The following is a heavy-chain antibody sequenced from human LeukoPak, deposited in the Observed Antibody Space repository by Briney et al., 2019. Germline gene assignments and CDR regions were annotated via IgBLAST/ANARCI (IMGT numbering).Heavy chain of an antibody. V-gene: IGHV3-21*01. Sequence: MAGGSLRLSCAASGFTFSSYSMNCVRQAPGKGLEWVSSISTGSSFIYYADSVKGRFTISRDIAKNSLYLQMNSLRAEDTAVYYCARTDYYDKSIDYWGQGTLVTVSS. J-gene: IGHJ4*02. CDR3: ARTDYYDKSIDY. CDR2: ISTGSSFI. CDR1: GFTFSSYS. D-gene: IGHD3-22*01.